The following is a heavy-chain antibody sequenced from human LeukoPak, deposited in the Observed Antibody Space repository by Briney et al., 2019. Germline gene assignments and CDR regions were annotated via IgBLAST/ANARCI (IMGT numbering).Heavy chain of an antibody. Sequence: SVTLSLTCAVYGGSFSGYYWSWIRQPPGKGLEWIGEINHSGSTNYNPSLKSRVTISVDTSKNQFSLKLSSVTAADTAVYYCARGGFNWFDPWGQGTLVTVSS. CDR3: ARGGFNWFDP. CDR1: GGSFSGYY. V-gene: IGHV4-34*01. J-gene: IGHJ5*02. CDR2: INHSGST.